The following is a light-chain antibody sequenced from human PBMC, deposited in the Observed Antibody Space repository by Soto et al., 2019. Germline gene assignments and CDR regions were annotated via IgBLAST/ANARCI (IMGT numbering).Light chain of an antibody. V-gene: IGKV3-20*01. CDR3: QQYGSSPYT. CDR2: GAS. Sequence: EIVLTQSPGTLSLSPGERATLSCRASQSVSSSYLAWYQQKPGQAPRLLIYGASSRATGIPDRFSGSGSGTYFPLTISRLEPEDFAVYYCQQYGSSPYTFGQGTKLEIK. CDR1: QSVSSSY. J-gene: IGKJ2*01.